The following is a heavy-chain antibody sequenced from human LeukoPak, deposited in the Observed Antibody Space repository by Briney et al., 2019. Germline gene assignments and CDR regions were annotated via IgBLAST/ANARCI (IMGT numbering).Heavy chain of an antibody. D-gene: IGHD2-2*01. Sequence: GGSLRLSCAASGFTVSSNYMSWVRKAPGKGLEWFSVIYSGGSTYYADSVKGRFTISRDNSKNTLYLQMNSLRAEDTAVYYCARVHCSSTSCPIDYWGQGTLVTVSS. V-gene: IGHV3-53*01. J-gene: IGHJ4*02. CDR3: ARVHCSSTSCPIDY. CDR1: GFTVSSNY. CDR2: IYSGGST.